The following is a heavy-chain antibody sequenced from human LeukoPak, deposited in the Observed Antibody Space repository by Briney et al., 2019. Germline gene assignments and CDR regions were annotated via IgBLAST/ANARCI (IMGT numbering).Heavy chain of an antibody. J-gene: IGHJ4*02. D-gene: IGHD3-9*01. CDR3: SREGFFDILTGYFPDY. CDR1: GFTFSSYW. Sequence: PGGSLRLSCAASGFTFSSYWMSWVRQAPGKGLEWVANIKQGGSEKYYADSVKGRFTISRDNAKNTLYLKMNSLRAEETAVYYWSREGFFDILTGYFPDYWVQGTLATVPS. V-gene: IGHV3-7*01. CDR2: IKQGGSEK.